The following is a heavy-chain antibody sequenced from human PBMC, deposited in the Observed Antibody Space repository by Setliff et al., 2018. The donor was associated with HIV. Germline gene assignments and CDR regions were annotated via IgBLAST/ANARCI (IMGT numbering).Heavy chain of an antibody. V-gene: IGHV1-2*02. Sequence: ASVKVSCKASGYTFTDYFMHWVRQAPGQGLEWMGWISPNNGDTTIPQRFQGRVTMTSDTSINTAYMELSSLRSDDTAVYYCARQLSNSLDYWGQGTLVTVSS. D-gene: IGHD7-27*01. J-gene: IGHJ4*02. CDR3: ARQLSNSLDY. CDR2: ISPNNGDT. CDR1: GYTFTDYF.